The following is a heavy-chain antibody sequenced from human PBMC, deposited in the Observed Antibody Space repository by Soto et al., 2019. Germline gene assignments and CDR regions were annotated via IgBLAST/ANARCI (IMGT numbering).Heavy chain of an antibody. J-gene: IGHJ4*02. CDR2: INPNSGGT. CDR1: GYEIAYYS. Sequence: SSLKVFCKASGYEIAYYSMHWVRLATGQGLEWMGWINPNSGGTNYAQKFQGRVTMTRDTSISTAYMELSRLRSDDTAVYYCGREKVPMIVVVITDRPFDYWGQGTLVTVSS. D-gene: IGHD3-22*01. CDR3: GREKVPMIVVVITDRPFDY. V-gene: IGHV1-2*02.